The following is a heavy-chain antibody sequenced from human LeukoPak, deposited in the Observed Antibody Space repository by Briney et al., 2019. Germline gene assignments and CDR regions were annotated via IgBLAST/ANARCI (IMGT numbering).Heavy chain of an antibody. J-gene: IGHJ6*03. Sequence: SETLSLTCAVYGGSFSGYYWSWIRQPPGKGLEWIGEINHSGSTNYNPSLKSRVTISVDTSKNQFSLKLSSVTAADTAVYYWAKGNGLAQYYPLHMDLWGKGTTVTVSS. V-gene: IGHV4-34*01. D-gene: IGHD1-26*01. CDR2: INHSGST. CDR1: GGSFSGYY. CDR3: AKGNGLAQYYPLHMDL.